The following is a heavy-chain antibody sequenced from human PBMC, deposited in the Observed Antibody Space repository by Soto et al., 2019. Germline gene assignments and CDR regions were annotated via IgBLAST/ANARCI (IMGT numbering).Heavy chain of an antibody. CDR1: GGSFSGYF. V-gene: IGHV4-34*01. D-gene: IGHD6-19*01. CDR2: INDGGRA. Sequence: QVQLQQWGAGLLKPSETLSLTCAVSGGSFSGYFWPWIRPPPGKGLEWVAEINDGGRASYNPSLKRRAAVSVGTSKSHCSLRLTAGTAQDTTVHPRARANGIAVRPGAMEEGYCDNWGQGARVTVAS. CDR3: ARANGIAVRPGAMEEGYCDN. J-gene: IGHJ4*02.